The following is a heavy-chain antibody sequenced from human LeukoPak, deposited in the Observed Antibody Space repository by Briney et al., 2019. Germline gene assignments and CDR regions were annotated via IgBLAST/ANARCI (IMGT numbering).Heavy chain of an antibody. CDR3: ARGRSWYGDSYFDY. D-gene: IGHD4-17*01. J-gene: IGHJ4*02. CDR1: GGSFSGYY. Sequence: SETLSLTCAVYGGSFSGYYWSWIRQPPGKGLEWIGEINHSGSTNYNPSLKSRVTISVDTSKNQFSLKLGSVTAADTAVYYCARGRSWYGDSYFDYWGQGTLVTVSS. V-gene: IGHV4-34*01. CDR2: INHSGST.